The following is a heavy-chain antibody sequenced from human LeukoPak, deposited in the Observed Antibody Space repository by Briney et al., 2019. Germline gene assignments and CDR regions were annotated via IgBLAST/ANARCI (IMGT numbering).Heavy chain of an antibody. V-gene: IGHV1-2*02. CDR3: ARGMEPYYYMDV. J-gene: IGHJ6*03. Sequence: ASVKVSCKASGGTFSSYAISWVRQAPGQGLEWMGWINPNSGGTNYAQKFQGRATMTRDTSISTAYMELSRLRSDDTAVYYCARGMEPYYYMDVWGKGTTVTVSS. CDR2: INPNSGGT. D-gene: IGHD1-26*01. CDR1: GGTFSSYA.